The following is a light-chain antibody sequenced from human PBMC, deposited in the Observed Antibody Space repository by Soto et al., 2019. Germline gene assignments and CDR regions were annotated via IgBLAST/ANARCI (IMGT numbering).Light chain of an antibody. CDR3: HQRNK. V-gene: IGKV3D-20*02. Sequence: NVLTLSPGTLSLSSGEKTPLSCRASQSVSSSYLAWYQQKPGQAPRLLIYDTSNRATGIPARFSGSRSGTDFTLTISSLEPEDFGVYFCHQRNKFGQGTRLEIK. J-gene: IGKJ5*01. CDR2: DTS. CDR1: QSVSSSY.